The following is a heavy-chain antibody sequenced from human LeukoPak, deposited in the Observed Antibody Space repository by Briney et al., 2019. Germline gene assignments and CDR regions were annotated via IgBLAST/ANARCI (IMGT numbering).Heavy chain of an antibody. CDR1: GYTLTELS. D-gene: IGHD3-9*01. CDR3: ATGPVTGGYFDWTPFDY. V-gene: IGHV1-24*01. CDR2: FDPEDGET. Sequence: ASVKVSCKVSGYTLTELSMHWVRQAPGKGLEWMGGFDPEDGETIYAQKFQGRVTMTEDTSTDTAYMELSSLRSEDTAVYYCATGPVTGGYFDWTPFDYWGQGTLVTVSS. J-gene: IGHJ4*02.